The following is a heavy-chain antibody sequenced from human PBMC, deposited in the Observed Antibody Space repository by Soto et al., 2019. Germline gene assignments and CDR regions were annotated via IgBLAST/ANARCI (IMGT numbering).Heavy chain of an antibody. CDR3: ARGHLHDYYYYYGMDV. CDR1: GGSFSGYY. D-gene: IGHD4-4*01. CDR2: INHSGST. Sequence: QVQLQQWGAGLLKPSETLSLTCAVYGGSFSGYYWSWIRQPPGKGLEWIGEINHSGSTNYNPSLKIRVTISVDTSKNQFSLKLSSVTAADTAVYYCARGHLHDYYYYYGMDVWGQGTTVTVSS. V-gene: IGHV4-34*01. J-gene: IGHJ6*02.